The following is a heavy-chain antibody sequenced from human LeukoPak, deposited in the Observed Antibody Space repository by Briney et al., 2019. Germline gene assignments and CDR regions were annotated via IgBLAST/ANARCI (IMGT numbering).Heavy chain of an antibody. D-gene: IGHD6-13*01. CDR3: ARAVRLQQLRGNYYYMDV. J-gene: IGHJ6*03. CDR1: GFSLTTSGMC. V-gene: IGHV2-70*17. Sequence: ESGPTLMKPTQTLTLTCTFSGFSLTTSGMCVTWIRQPPGKALEWLARVDWDEDKFYSTSLKTRLTISKDTSTNQVVLTMTYMDPVDTATYYCARAVRLQQLRGNYYYMDVWGKGTTVTVSS. CDR2: VDWDEDK.